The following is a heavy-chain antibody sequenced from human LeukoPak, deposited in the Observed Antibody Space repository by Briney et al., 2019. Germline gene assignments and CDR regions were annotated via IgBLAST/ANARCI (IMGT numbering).Heavy chain of an antibody. D-gene: IGHD2-15*01. CDR1: GFTFSSYG. CDR2: IWYDGSNK. V-gene: IGHV3-33*01. CDR3: ARDPVNCSGGSCYSVLDY. J-gene: IGHJ4*02. Sequence: PGGSLRLSCAASGFTFSSYGMHWVRQAPGKGLEWVAVIWYDGSNKYYADSVKGRFTISRDNSKNTLYLQMNSLRAEDTAVCYCARDPVNCSGGSCYSVLDYWGQGTLVTVSS.